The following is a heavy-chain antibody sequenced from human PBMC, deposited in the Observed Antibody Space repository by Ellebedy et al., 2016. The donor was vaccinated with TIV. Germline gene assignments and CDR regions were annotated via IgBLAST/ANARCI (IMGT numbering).Heavy chain of an antibody. Sequence: GGSLRLXCAASGFSLSNSFMSWIRQAPGKGLEWVSTLTADGRSTYFADSVKGRFTISRDNSKNTVYLQMNSLRSEDTAVYYCRQGHYSDAWGQGTLVTVSS. CDR2: LTADGRST. CDR3: RQGHYSDA. V-gene: IGHV3-23*01. J-gene: IGHJ4*02. CDR1: GFSLSNSF.